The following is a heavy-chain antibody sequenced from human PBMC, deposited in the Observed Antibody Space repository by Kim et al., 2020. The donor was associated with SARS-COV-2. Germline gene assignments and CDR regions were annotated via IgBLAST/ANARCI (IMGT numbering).Heavy chain of an antibody. V-gene: IGHV3-33*01. Sequence: GGSLRLSCAASGFTFSSYGMHWVRQAPGKGLEWVAVIWYDGSNKYYADSVKGRFTISRDNSKNTLYLQMNSLRAEDTAVYYCARGEVVVVAATLEGSHLGFDPWGQGTLVTVSS. J-gene: IGHJ5*02. CDR1: GFTFSSYG. CDR2: IWYDGSNK. CDR3: ARGEVVVVAATLEGSHLGFDP. D-gene: IGHD2-15*01.